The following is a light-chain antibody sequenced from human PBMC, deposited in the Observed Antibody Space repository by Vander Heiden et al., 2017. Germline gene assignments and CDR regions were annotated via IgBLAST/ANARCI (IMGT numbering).Light chain of an antibody. CDR2: WES. Sequence: DIVMTQSPDSLAVSLGEWATIHCKSSQSVLNRYNNKNYLAWFQQKQGQPPKLRIYWESFRESGVPDRFSGSGAGTDLTLTISSLQAEDVAVYYCQQDYSPPPLTFGGGTKVEIK. V-gene: IGKV4-1*01. CDR1: QSVLNRYNNKNY. CDR3: QQDYSPPPLT. J-gene: IGKJ4*01.